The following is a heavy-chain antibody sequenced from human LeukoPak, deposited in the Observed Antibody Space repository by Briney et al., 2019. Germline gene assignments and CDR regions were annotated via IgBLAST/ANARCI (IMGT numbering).Heavy chain of an antibody. J-gene: IGHJ4*02. V-gene: IGHV4-39*07. CDR1: GGSISSSSYY. Sequence: SETLSLTCTVSGGSISSSSYYWGWIRQPPGKGLEWIGEINHSGSTNYNPSLKSRVTISVDTSKNQFSLKLSSVTAADTAVYYCATKPRPNYVWGSYRHGRNDYFDYWGQGTLVTVSS. D-gene: IGHD3-16*02. CDR3: ATKPRPNYVWGSYRHGRNDYFDY. CDR2: INHSGST.